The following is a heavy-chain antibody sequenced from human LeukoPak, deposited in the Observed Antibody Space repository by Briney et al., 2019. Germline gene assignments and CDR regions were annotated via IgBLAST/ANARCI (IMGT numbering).Heavy chain of an antibody. J-gene: IGHJ5*02. CDR2: ISGSGGST. CDR1: GFTFGSYA. CDR3: AKDFGGYVMNWFDP. D-gene: IGHD5-12*01. Sequence: GGSLRLSCAASGFTFGSYAMSWVRQAPGKGLEWVSAISGSGGSTYYADSVKGRFTISRDNSKNTLYLQMNSLRAEDTAVYYCAKDFGGYVMNWFDPWGQGTLVTVSS. V-gene: IGHV3-23*01.